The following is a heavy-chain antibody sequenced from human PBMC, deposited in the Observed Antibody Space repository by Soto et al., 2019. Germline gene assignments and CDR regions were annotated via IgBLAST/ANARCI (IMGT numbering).Heavy chain of an antibody. Sequence: AAVKVSCKASGYNFAGSGFNWVRQAPGQGLEWMGWISANSGDTNYAQNLQGRVTMTTDTSTSTAYMELRSLTSDDTAVYYCARAGASKWNYVYSSSWGKGTLVTVP. V-gene: IGHV1-18*04. J-gene: IGHJ4*02. CDR3: ARAGASKWNYVYSSS. CDR2: ISANSGDT. CDR1: GYNFAGSG. D-gene: IGHD1-7*01.